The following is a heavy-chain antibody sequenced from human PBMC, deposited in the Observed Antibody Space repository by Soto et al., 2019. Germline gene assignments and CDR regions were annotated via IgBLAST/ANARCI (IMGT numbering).Heavy chain of an antibody. D-gene: IGHD6-19*01. CDR1: GFTFSSYW. J-gene: IGHJ3*02. Sequence: ESGGGLVQPGGSLRLSCAASGFTFSSYWMSWVRQAPGKGLEWVANIKQDGSEKYYVDSVKGRFTISRDNAKNSLYLQMNSLRAEDTAVYYCARDRVAVATSNAFDIWGQGTMVTVSS. V-gene: IGHV3-7*01. CDR3: ARDRVAVATSNAFDI. CDR2: IKQDGSEK.